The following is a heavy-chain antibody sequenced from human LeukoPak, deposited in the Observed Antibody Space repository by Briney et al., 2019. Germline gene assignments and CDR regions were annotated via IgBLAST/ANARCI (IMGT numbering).Heavy chain of an antibody. D-gene: IGHD3-10*01. V-gene: IGHV1-18*01. CDR2: TSGYNSNT. CDR3: ARGGILRAFDI. Sequence: ASVKVSCKASGYTFTEYGVSWVRQAPGQGLEWVGWTSGYNSNTNSAQNLQGRVTLTTDISSSTAYMALRSLTSDDTTMYYCARGGILRAFDIWGQGTMVTVSS. J-gene: IGHJ3*02. CDR1: GYTFTEYG.